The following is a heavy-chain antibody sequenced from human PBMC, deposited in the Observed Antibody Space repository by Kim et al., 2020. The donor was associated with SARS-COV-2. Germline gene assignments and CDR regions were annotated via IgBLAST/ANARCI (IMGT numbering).Heavy chain of an antibody. CDR3: ARVGYGSGLDAFDI. Sequence: ADAVKGRFTISRDNSKNTLYLQMNSLRAEDTAVYYCARVGYGSGLDAFDIWGQGTMVTVSS. J-gene: IGHJ3*02. D-gene: IGHD3-10*01. V-gene: IGHV3-30*01.